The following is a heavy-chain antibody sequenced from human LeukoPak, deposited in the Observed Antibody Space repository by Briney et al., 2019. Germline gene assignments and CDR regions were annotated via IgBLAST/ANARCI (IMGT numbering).Heavy chain of an antibody. CDR1: GFTFSSYA. CDR2: ISGSGGTT. J-gene: IGHJ5*02. Sequence: PGGSLRLSCAASGFTFSSYAMSWVLQAPGKGLEWVSAISGSGGTTYYADSVKGRFTISRDNSKNTLYLQMNSLRAEDTAVYYCAKDTDIVVVQGENWFDPWGQGTLVTVSS. V-gene: IGHV3-23*01. D-gene: IGHD2-2*01. CDR3: AKDTDIVVVQGENWFDP.